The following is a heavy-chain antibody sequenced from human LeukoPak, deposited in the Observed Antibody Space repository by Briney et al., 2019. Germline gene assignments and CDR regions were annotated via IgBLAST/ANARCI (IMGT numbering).Heavy chain of an antibody. CDR1: GFTVSSNY. Sequence: GGSLRLSCAASGFTVSSNYMSWVRQAPGKGLEWVSAISGSGGSTYYADSVKGRFTISRDNSKNTLYLQMNSLRAEDTAVYYCAKGIVGATTNYWGQGTLVTVSS. CDR3: AKGIVGATTNY. V-gene: IGHV3-23*01. CDR2: ISGSGGST. J-gene: IGHJ4*02. D-gene: IGHD1-26*01.